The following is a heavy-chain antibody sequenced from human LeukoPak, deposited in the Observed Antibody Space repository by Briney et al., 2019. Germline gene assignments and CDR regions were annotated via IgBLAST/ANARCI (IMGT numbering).Heavy chain of an antibody. Sequence: PGGSLRLSCAASGFTFSSYGMHWVRQAPGKGLEWVAVISYDGSNKYYADSVKGRFTISRDNSKNTLYLQMNSLRAEDTAVYYCANTVTTSNYFDHWGQGTLVTVSS. CDR1: GFTFSSYG. J-gene: IGHJ4*02. CDR2: ISYDGSNK. V-gene: IGHV3-30*18. D-gene: IGHD4-17*01. CDR3: ANTVTTSNYFDH.